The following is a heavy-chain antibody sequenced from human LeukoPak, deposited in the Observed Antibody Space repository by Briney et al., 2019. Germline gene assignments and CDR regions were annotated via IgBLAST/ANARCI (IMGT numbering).Heavy chain of an antibody. J-gene: IGHJ3*02. CDR1: GFTFSSYW. CDR3: ASYDYGGNDAFDI. D-gene: IGHD4-23*01. CDR2: IKQDGSEK. V-gene: IGHV3-7*01. Sequence: GGSLRLSCAASGFTFSSYWMSWVRQAPGKGLEWVANIKQDGSEKYYVDSVKGRFTISRDNAKNSLYLQMNSLRAEDTAVYYCASYDYGGNDAFDIWGQGTMVTVSS.